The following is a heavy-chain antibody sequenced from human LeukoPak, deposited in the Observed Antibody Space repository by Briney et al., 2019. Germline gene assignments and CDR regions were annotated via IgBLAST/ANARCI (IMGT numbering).Heavy chain of an antibody. J-gene: IGHJ6*02. D-gene: IGHD3-10*01. CDR1: GYTFTSYG. V-gene: IGHV1-18*01. CDR2: ISAYNGNT. CDR3: ARDEGPGVSYSYYGMDV. Sequence: ASVKVSCKASGYTFTSYGISWVRQAPGQGLEWMGWISAYNGNTNYAQKLQGRVTMTTDTSTSTAYMELRSLRSDDTAVYYCARDEGPGVSYSYYGMDVWGQGTTVTVSS.